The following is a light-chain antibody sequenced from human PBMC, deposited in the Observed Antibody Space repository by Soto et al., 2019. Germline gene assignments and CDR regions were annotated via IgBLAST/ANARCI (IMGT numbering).Light chain of an antibody. CDR3: QQYNKWPLT. V-gene: IGKV3-15*01. CDR2: GPS. CDR1: QSVSTH. J-gene: IGKJ4*01. Sequence: EVVMTQSPATLSVSPGETATLSCRASQSVSTHVAWFQQKPGQVPRLLIYGPSTRAAGIPAKFSGSGSGTEFTLTITYLQSEDFAVYCCQQYNKWPLTFGGGTRVEI.